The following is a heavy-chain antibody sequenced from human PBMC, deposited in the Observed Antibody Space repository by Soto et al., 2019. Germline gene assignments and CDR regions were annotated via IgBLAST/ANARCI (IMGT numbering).Heavy chain of an antibody. CDR3: ARVAYSNGWIFDN. CDR2: IKPDGSEK. J-gene: IGHJ4*01. V-gene: IGHV3-7*01. Sequence: GGSLRLSCAASGFTFSSFWMSWVRQAPGKGLEWVANIKPDGSEKYYVGSVKGRFTISRDNAENPLYLQMNSQRGDDTAVYFCARVAYSNGWIFDNWGQGTLVTVSS. CDR1: GFTFSSFW. D-gene: IGHD6-19*01.